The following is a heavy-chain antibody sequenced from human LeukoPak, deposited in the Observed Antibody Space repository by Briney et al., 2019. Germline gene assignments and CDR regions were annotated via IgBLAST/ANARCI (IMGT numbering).Heavy chain of an antibody. Sequence: ASVKVSCKASGYAFTGHLIHWVRQAPGQGLEWMGRINPNSGDTNYARKFQGRVTMTRDTSISTVYMELSRLRSDDTAVYYCARDHSSSENFDYWGQGTLVTVSS. CDR2: INPNSGDT. D-gene: IGHD6-13*01. CDR1: GYAFTGHL. J-gene: IGHJ4*02. V-gene: IGHV1-2*06. CDR3: ARDHSSSENFDY.